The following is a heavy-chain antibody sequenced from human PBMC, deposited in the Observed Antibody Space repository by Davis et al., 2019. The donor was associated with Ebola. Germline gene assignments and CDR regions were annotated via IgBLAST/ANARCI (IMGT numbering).Heavy chain of an antibody. Sequence: GESLKISCAASGFTFSGSAMNWVRQAPGKGLEWVSYISSSGSTIYYADSVKGRFTISRDNAKNSLYLQMNSLRAEDTAVYYCARDCTNGVCYSGVWGQGTLVTVSS. CDR2: ISSSGSTI. D-gene: IGHD2-8*01. CDR1: GFTFSGSA. V-gene: IGHV3-48*04. CDR3: ARDCTNGVCYSGV. J-gene: IGHJ4*02.